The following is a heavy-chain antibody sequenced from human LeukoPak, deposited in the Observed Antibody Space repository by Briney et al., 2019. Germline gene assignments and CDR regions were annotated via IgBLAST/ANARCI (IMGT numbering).Heavy chain of an antibody. Sequence: SETLSLTCTVSGGSISSGGYYWSWIRQHPGKGLEWIGYIYYSGSTYYNPSLKSRVTISVDTSKNQFSLKLSSVTAADTAVYYCARAPXXYDXSGPDGDYWGQGTLVTVXS. CDR3: ARAPXXYDXSGPDGDY. CDR2: IYYSGST. D-gene: IGHD3-22*01. CDR1: GGSISSGGYY. J-gene: IGHJ4*02. V-gene: IGHV4-31*03.